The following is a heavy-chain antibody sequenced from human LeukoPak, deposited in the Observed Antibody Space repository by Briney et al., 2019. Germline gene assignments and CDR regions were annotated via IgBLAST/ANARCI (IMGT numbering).Heavy chain of an antibody. CDR2: INPNSGGT. V-gene: IGHV1-2*02. J-gene: IGHJ6*02. D-gene: IGHD3-3*01. CDR1: GYTFTGYY. Sequence: GASVKVSCKASGYTFTGYYMHWVRQAPGQGLEWMGWINPNSGGTNYAQKFQGRVTMTRDTSISTAYMELSRLRSDDTAVYYCARGHAYDFWSGYDNKGYYYYGMDVWGQGTTVTASS. CDR3: ARGHAYDFWSGYDNKGYYYYGMDV.